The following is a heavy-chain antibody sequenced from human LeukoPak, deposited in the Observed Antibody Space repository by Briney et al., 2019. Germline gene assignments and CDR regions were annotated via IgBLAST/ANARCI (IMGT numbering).Heavy chain of an antibody. Sequence: GGSLRLSCAASGFTFSSYWMSWVRQAPGKGLEWVANIKQDGSEKYYVDSVKGRFTISRDNAKNSLYLQMNSLRAEDTAVYYCARGRSKTVTTLPKECEVYMDVWGKGTTVTISS. D-gene: IGHD4-17*01. V-gene: IGHV3-7*01. CDR3: ARGRSKTVTTLPKECEVYMDV. CDR2: IKQDGSEK. CDR1: GFTFSSYW. J-gene: IGHJ6*03.